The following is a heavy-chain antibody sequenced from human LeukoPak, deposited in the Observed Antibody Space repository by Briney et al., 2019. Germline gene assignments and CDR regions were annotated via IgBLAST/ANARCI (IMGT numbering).Heavy chain of an antibody. CDR1: GFTFSSYW. CDR3: ARINGDEDAFGI. J-gene: IGHJ3*02. V-gene: IGHV3-7*01. CDR2: IKQDGSEK. Sequence: GGSLRLSCAASGFTFSSYWMSWVRQAPGKGLEWVANIKQDGSEKYYVDSVKGRFTISRDNAENSLYLQMDSLRAEDTAVYYCARINGDEDAFGIWGQGTMVTVSS.